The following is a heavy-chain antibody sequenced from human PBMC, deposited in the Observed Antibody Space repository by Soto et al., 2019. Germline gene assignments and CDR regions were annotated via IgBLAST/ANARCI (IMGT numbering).Heavy chain of an antibody. D-gene: IGHD3-22*01. Sequence: QVQLVESGGGVVQPGRSLRVSCSASGFIFSAYSMHWVRQAPGKGLEWVAVISYDGSNTYYADSVKGRFTISRDNSKIPVYLHMNRLRAEDTAMYYCARDRREGGYPFPHVGLSHWGQGTLVTVSS. V-gene: IGHV3-30-3*01. CDR2: ISYDGSNT. CDR1: GFIFSAYS. J-gene: IGHJ4*02. CDR3: ARDRREGGYPFPHVGLSH.